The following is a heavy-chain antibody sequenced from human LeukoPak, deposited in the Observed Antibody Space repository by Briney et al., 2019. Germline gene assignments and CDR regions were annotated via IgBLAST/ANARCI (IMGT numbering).Heavy chain of an antibody. Sequence: PGGSLRLSCAASGFTFSSYAMHWVRQAPGKGLEWVAVISYDGSNKYYADSVKGRFTISRDNSKNTLYLQMNSLRAEDTAVYYCAREDYYDSSGYHDPFDYWGQGTLVTVSS. CDR1: GFTFSSYA. D-gene: IGHD3-22*01. J-gene: IGHJ4*02. CDR3: AREDYYDSSGYHDPFDY. V-gene: IGHV3-30-3*01. CDR2: ISYDGSNK.